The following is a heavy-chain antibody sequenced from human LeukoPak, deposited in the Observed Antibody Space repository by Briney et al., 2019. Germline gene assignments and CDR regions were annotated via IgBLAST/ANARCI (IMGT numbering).Heavy chain of an antibody. CDR1: GYSISSAYY. CDR3: AREVPLWGLDY. V-gene: IGHV4-38-2*02. CDR2: INHSGST. J-gene: IGHJ4*02. D-gene: IGHD5-18*01. Sequence: SETLSLTCSVSGYSISSAYYWGWIRQPPGKGLEWIGEINHSGSTNYNPSLKSRVTISVDTSKNQFSLKLSSVTAADTAVYYCAREVPLWGLDYWGQGTLVTVSS.